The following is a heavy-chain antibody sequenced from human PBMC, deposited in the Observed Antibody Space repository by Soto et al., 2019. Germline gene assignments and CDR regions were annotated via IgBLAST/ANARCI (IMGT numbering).Heavy chain of an antibody. CDR1: GFTFSSYA. D-gene: IGHD6-13*01. CDR2: ISGSATNT. J-gene: IGHJ4*02. CDR3: AKDVMYSSSWYYFDY. Sequence: GGSLRPSCAASGFTFSSYAVSWVRQAPGKGLEWVSAISGSATNTYYADSVKGRFTISRDNSKNTLYLQMNSLRAEDTAVYYCAKDVMYSSSWYYFDYWGQGTLVTVSS. V-gene: IGHV3-23*01.